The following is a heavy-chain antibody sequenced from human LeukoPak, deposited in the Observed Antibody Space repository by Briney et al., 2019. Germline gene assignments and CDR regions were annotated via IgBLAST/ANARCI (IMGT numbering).Heavy chain of an antibody. V-gene: IGHV4-59*01. Sequence: SETLSLTCTVSGGSISGYYWSWIRQPPGKGLEWIGYIYYSGTTNYNPSLKSRVTISVDTSKNHLSLKLGSVTAADTAVYYCARGDTAMALWGQGTLVTVSS. CDR2: IYYSGTT. CDR3: ARGDTAMAL. CDR1: GGSISGYY. D-gene: IGHD5-18*01. J-gene: IGHJ4*02.